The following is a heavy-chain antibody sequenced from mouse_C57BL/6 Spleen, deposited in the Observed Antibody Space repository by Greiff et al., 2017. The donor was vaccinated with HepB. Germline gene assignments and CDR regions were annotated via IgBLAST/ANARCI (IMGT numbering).Heavy chain of an antibody. Sequence: EVQGVESGGGLVKPGGSLKLSCAASGFTFSSYAMSWVRQTPEKRLEWVATISDGGSYTYYPDNVKGRFTISRDKAKNNLYLQMSHLKPEDTAMYYCARGVGYYGSYFDYWGQGTTLTVSS. D-gene: IGHD1-1*01. CDR3: ARGVGYYGSYFDY. CDR2: ISDGGSYT. CDR1: GFTFSSYA. V-gene: IGHV5-4*01. J-gene: IGHJ2*01.